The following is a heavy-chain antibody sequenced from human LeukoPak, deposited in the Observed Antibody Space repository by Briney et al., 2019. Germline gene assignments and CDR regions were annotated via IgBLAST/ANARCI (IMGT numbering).Heavy chain of an antibody. CDR2: INPSGGST. CDR1: GYTFTSYY. J-gene: IGHJ4*02. V-gene: IGHV1-46*01. D-gene: IGHD6-13*01. CDR3: AGAERIAAAGADY. Sequence: ASVTVSCKASGYTFTSYYMHWLRQAPGQGLEWMGIINPSGGSTSYAQKFQGRVTMTRDMSTSTVYMELSSLRSEDTAVYYCAGAERIAAAGADYWGQGTLVTVSS.